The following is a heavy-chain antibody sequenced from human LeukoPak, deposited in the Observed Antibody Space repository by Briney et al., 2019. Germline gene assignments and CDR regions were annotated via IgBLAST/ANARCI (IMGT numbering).Heavy chain of an antibody. CDR3: ARPRSRGGSYLFDY. CDR2: INPNSGGT. V-gene: IGHV1-2*04. Sequence: ASVKVSCKASGYPFIGYYLHWVRQAPGQGREWMGWINPNSGGTNYAQKFQGWVTLTRDTSISTAYMEVSRLTSDDTAVYYCARPRSRGGSYLFDYWGQGTLVTVSS. D-gene: IGHD3-16*02. CDR1: GYPFIGYY. J-gene: IGHJ4*02.